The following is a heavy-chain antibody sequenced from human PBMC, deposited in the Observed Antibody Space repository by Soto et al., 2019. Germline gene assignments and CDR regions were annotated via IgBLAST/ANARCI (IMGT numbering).Heavy chain of an antibody. Sequence: QVQLVESGGGVVQPGRSLRLSCAASGFTFSSYGMHWVRQAPGKGLEWVAVISYDGSNKYYADSVKGRFTISRDNSKNTQYLQMNSLRAEDTAVYYCAKDTPLPYYDSSGYYSGELDYWGQGTLVTVSS. V-gene: IGHV3-30*18. J-gene: IGHJ4*02. CDR1: GFTFSSYG. CDR3: AKDTPLPYYDSSGYYSGELDY. D-gene: IGHD3-22*01. CDR2: ISYDGSNK.